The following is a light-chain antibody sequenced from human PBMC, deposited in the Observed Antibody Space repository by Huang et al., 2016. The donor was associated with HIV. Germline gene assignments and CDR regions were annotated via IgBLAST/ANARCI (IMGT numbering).Light chain of an antibody. V-gene: IGKV3-11*01. J-gene: IGKJ4*01. Sequence: RLLLYDTSNRAAGVPIRFSGSGSGTDFTLTISGLESEDLGVFYCQQRSTWPLTFGGGTKVE. CDR2: DTS. CDR3: QQRSTWPLT.